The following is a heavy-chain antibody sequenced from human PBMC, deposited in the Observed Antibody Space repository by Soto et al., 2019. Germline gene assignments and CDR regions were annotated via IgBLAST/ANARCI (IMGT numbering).Heavy chain of an antibody. Sequence: SETLSLTCAVSGGSISSSNWWSWVRQPPGKGLEWIGEIYHSGSTNYNPSLKSRVTISVDKSKNQFSLKLSSVTAADTAVYYCARDAAAGNSWFDPWGQGTLVTVSS. CDR3: ARDAAAGNSWFDP. CDR1: GGSISSSNW. CDR2: IYHSGST. J-gene: IGHJ5*02. D-gene: IGHD6-13*01. V-gene: IGHV4-4*02.